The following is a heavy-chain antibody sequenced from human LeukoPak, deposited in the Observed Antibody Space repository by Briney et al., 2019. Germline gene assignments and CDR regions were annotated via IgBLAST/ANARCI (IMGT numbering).Heavy chain of an antibody. CDR2: IWYDGSNK. J-gene: IGHJ6*03. D-gene: IGHD3-3*01. V-gene: IGHV3-33*01. CDR1: GFTFSSYG. CDR3: ASLYDFWPSKHNYYMDV. Sequence: GGSLRLSCAASGFTFSSYGMHWVRQAPGKGLEWVAVIWYDGSNKYYADSVKGRFTISRDNSKNTLYLQMNSLRAEDTAVYYCASLYDFWPSKHNYYMDVWGKGTTVTVSS.